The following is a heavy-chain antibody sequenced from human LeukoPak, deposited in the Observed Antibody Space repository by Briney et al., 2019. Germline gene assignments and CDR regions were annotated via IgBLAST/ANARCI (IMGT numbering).Heavy chain of an antibody. CDR3: ARALDTAMVEAAHDY. CDR2: IYYSGST. D-gene: IGHD5-18*01. Sequence: PSETLSLTCTVSGGSISSSSYYWGWIRQPPGKGLEWIGSIYYSGSTYYNPSLKSRVTISVDTSKNQFSLKLSSVTAADTAVYYCARALDTAMVEAAHDYWGQGTLVTVSS. V-gene: IGHV4-39*07. CDR1: GGSISSSSYY. J-gene: IGHJ4*02.